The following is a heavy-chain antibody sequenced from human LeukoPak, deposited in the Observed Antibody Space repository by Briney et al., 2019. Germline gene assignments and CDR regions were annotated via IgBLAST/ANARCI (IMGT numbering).Heavy chain of an antibody. CDR3: AKGSKEVLFTRDHYMDV. Sequence: PGGSLRLSCAASGFSLSTYWMSWVRQAPGKGLEWVTFIRYDGSNKYYADSVKDRFTISRDNSKNTLYLQMNSLRAEDTAVYYCAKGSKEVLFTRDHYMDVWGKGTTVTISS. D-gene: IGHD3-3*01. CDR2: IRYDGSNK. J-gene: IGHJ6*03. V-gene: IGHV3-30*02. CDR1: GFSLSTYW.